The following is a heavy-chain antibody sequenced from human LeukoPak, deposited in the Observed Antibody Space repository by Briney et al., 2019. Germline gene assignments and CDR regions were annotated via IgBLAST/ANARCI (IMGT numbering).Heavy chain of an antibody. J-gene: IGHJ6*02. V-gene: IGHV1-69*13. D-gene: IGHD6-6*01. CDR1: GGTFSSYA. Sequence: SVKVSCKASGGTFSSYAISWVRQAPGQGLEWMGGIIPIFGTANYAQKFQGRVTITADESTSTAYMELSSLRSEDTAVYYCARVFEYSSSPRKNYYYYYGMDVWGQGTTVTVSS. CDR2: IIPIFGTA. CDR3: ARVFEYSSSPRKNYYYYYGMDV.